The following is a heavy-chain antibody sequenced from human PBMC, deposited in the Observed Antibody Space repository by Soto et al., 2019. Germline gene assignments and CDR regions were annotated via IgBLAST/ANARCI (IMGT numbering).Heavy chain of an antibody. CDR2: IYYSGST. D-gene: IGHD3-22*01. J-gene: IGHJ3*02. CDR1: GGSISSSSYY. CDR3: ARQLRSYYDSSGYYYQGAFDI. Sequence: QLQLQESGPGLVKPSETLSLTCTVSGGSISSSSYYWGWIRQPPGKGLEWIGSIYYSGSTYYNPSLKSRVTISVDTSKNQFSLKLSSVTAADTAVYYCARQLRSYYDSSGYYYQGAFDIWGQGTMVTVSS. V-gene: IGHV4-39*01.